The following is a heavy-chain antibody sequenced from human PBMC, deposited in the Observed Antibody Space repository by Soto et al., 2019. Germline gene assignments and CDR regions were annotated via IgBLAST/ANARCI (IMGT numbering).Heavy chain of an antibody. CDR2: INAGNGNT. V-gene: IGHV1-3*01. J-gene: IGHJ5*02. D-gene: IGHD3-10*01. CDR3: AREFRPGLWFGENLNWFDP. CDR1: GYTFTSYA. Sequence: QVQLVQSGAEVKKPGASVKVSCKASGYTFTSYAMHWVRQAPGQRLEWMGWINAGNGNTKYSQKFQGRVTITRDTSARTAYMELSSLRSDDTAVYYCAREFRPGLWFGENLNWFDPWGQGTLVTVSS.